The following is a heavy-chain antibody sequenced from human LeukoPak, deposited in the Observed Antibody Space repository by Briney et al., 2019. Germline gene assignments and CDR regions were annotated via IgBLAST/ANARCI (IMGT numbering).Heavy chain of an antibody. CDR3: ARPNLLEMATIDY. J-gene: IGHJ4*02. V-gene: IGHV4-34*01. D-gene: IGHD5-24*01. Sequence: NPSETLSLTCAVYGGSFSGYYWSWIRQPPGKGLEWIGEINHSGSTNYNPSLKSRVTISVDTSKNQFSLKLSSVTAADTAVYYCARPNLLEMATIDYWGQGTLVTVSS. CDR2: INHSGST. CDR1: GGSFSGYY.